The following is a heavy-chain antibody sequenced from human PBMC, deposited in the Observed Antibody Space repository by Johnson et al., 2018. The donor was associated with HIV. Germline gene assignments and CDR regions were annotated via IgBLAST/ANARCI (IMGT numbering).Heavy chain of an antibody. CDR2: INSDGSST. CDR3: AKVDCGGDTCAGYDPFDL. J-gene: IGHJ3*01. V-gene: IGHV3-74*01. CDR1: GLIFSRSW. D-gene: IGHD2-21*01. Sequence: EQLVESGGGLVQPGGSLRLSCAASGLIFSRSWIHWVRQAPGKGLVWVSRINSDGSSTSYADSVKGRFTISRDNAKNTLYLQMNSLRVEDTAVYYCAKVDCGGDTCAGYDPFDLWGQGTLVTVSS.